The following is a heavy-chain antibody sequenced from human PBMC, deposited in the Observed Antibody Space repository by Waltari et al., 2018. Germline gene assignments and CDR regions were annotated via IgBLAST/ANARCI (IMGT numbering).Heavy chain of an antibody. D-gene: IGHD3-10*01. CDR1: GFPFSSYA. J-gene: IGHJ1*01. V-gene: IGHV3-23*01. Sequence: EVQLLESGGGLVQPGGSLRLSCAASGFPFSSYAMSWVRQAPGKGLEWVSAISGSGGSTYYADSVKGRFTISRDNSKNTLYLQMNSLRAEDTAVYYCAKSITMVRGVIGHWGQGTLVTVSS. CDR3: AKSITMVRGVIGH. CDR2: ISGSGGST.